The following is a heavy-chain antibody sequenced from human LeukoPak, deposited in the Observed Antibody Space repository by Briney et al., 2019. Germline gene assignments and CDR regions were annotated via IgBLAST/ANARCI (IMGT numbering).Heavy chain of an antibody. D-gene: IGHD3-16*02. V-gene: IGHV3-30-3*01. J-gene: IGHJ4*02. CDR1: GFTFSSYA. Sequence: GGSLRLSCAASGFTFSSYAMHWVRQAPGKGLEWVAVISYDGSNKYYADSVKGRFTISRDNSKNTLYLQMNSLRAEDTAVYYCARDGGGVYVWGSYRYTVDYFDYWGQGTLVTVSS. CDR2: ISYDGSNK. CDR3: ARDGGGVYVWGSYRYTVDYFDY.